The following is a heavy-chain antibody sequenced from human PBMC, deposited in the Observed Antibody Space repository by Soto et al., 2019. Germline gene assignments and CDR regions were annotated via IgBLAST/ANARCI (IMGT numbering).Heavy chain of an antibody. CDR1: GFTFTKFA. J-gene: IGHJ4*02. CDR2: ISGPGGST. CDR3: AKDRRIAVSHFDL. D-gene: IGHD6-19*01. Sequence: PGGSLRLSCAASGFTFTKFAMSWVRQAPGKGLEWVASISGPGGSTNYADSVKGRFTISRDNSNDTVSLQMNSLRVEDTAVYCCAKDRRIAVSHFDLWGQGTLVTVSS. V-gene: IGHV3-23*01.